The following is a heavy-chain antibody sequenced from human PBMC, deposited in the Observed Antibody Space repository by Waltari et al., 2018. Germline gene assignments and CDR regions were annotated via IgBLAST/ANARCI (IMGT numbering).Heavy chain of an antibody. V-gene: IGHV1-8*02. CDR2: MNPNSGNT. CDR1: GYTFTSYD. Sequence: QVQLVQSGAEVKKPGASVKVSCKASGYTFTSYDINWVRQANGKGLEWMGWMNPNSGNTGYAQKFRGRVTMTRNTSISTAYMELSSLRSEDTAVYYCARGLMGYCSGGSCLTLGYWGQGTLVTVSS. J-gene: IGHJ4*02. D-gene: IGHD2-15*01. CDR3: ARGLMGYCSGGSCLTLGY.